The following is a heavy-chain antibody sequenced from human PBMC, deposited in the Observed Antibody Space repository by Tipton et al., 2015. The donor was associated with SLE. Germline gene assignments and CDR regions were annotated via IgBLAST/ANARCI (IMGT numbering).Heavy chain of an antibody. V-gene: IGHV3-49*04. J-gene: IGHJ6*03. CDR2: IRSKAYGGTT. Sequence: RSLRLSCAASGFTFSTYGMHWVRQAPGKGLEWVGFIRSKAYGGTTEYAASVKGRFTISRDDSKSIAYLQMNSLKTEDTAVYYCARVSPYYYYMDVWGKGTTVTVSS. CDR3: ARVSPYYYYMDV. CDR1: GFTFSTYG.